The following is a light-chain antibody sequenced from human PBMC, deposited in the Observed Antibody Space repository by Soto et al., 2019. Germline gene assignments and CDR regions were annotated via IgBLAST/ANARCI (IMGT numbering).Light chain of an antibody. CDR2: GAS. CDR1: QSVSSSY. CDR3: QQYGSSPFT. V-gene: IGKV3-20*01. J-gene: IGKJ3*01. Sequence: EIVLTQSPGTLSLSPGERVTLSCRASQSVSSSYLAWYQQSPGQAPRLLIYGASSRATGIPDRFSGSGSGTDFTLTISRLETEDFAVYYCQQYGSSPFTFGPGTKVHIK.